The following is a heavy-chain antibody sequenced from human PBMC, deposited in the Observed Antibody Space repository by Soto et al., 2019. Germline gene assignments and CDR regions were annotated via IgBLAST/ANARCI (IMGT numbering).Heavy chain of an antibody. J-gene: IGHJ6*02. CDR3: ARDSEWLLLNGYYYYGREV. V-gene: IGHV1-69*06. CDR1: GGTFSSYA. Sequence: QVQLVQSGAEVKKPGSSVKVSCKASGGTFSSYAISWVRQAPGQGLEWMGGIIPIFGTANYAQKFQGRVTLTADKSTSTAYMELSSLRSEDTAVYYCARDSEWLLLNGYYYYGREVWGQGTTVTVSS. CDR2: IIPIFGTA. D-gene: IGHD5-12*01.